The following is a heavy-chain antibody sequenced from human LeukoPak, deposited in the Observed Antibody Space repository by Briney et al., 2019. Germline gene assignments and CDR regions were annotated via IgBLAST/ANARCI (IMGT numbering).Heavy chain of an antibody. J-gene: IGHJ4*02. CDR1: GGSISSYY. D-gene: IGHD1-26*01. Sequence: PSETLSLTCTVSGGSISSYYWSWIRQPPGKGLEWIGYIYYSGTTNYNPSLKRRVTISVDTSNNQFSLKLSSVTAADTAMYYCARAPLPEDYFDYWGQGTLVTVSS. V-gene: IGHV4-59*08. CDR3: ARAPLPEDYFDY. CDR2: IYYSGTT.